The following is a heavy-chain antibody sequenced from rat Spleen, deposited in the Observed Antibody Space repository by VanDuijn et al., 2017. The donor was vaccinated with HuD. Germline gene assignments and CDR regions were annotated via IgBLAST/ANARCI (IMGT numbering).Heavy chain of an antibody. CDR2: ISYDGSTT. D-gene: IGHD1-2*01. CDR1: GFTFSSYG. Sequence: EVQLVESGGGFVQPGRSLKFSCAASGFTFSSYGMAWVRQAPTGGLEWVATISYDGSTTSYRDSVKDRFTISRDNTKNTLYLQMDSLRSEDTATYFCARQGDTRYIYDYWGQGVMVTVSS. V-gene: IGHV5-29*01. CDR3: ARQGDTRYIYDY. J-gene: IGHJ2*01.